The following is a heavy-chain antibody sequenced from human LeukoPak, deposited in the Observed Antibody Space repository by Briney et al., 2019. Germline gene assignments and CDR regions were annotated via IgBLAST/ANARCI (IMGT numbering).Heavy chain of an antibody. CDR3: AFTYYDILTGLFVDVFDV. CDR1: GYTFICYY. Sequence: ASVKVSCKASGYTFICYYMHWVRQAPGKGLEWMGWINPKSGATTYAQNFQVRVTMTRDTSISTAYMELSRLRSDDTAMYYCAFTYYDILTGLFVDVFDVWGQGTMVTVSS. CDR2: INPKSGAT. J-gene: IGHJ3*01. D-gene: IGHD3-9*01. V-gene: IGHV1-2*02.